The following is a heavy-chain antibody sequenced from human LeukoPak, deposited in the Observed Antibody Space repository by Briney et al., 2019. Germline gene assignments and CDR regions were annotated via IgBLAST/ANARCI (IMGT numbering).Heavy chain of an antibody. J-gene: IGHJ5*02. CDR3: ATTPPRRITIRFDP. D-gene: IGHD3-10*01. CDR2: ISGSGGST. CDR1: GFTFDDYA. Sequence: GGSLRLSCAASGFTFDDYAMSWVRQAPGKGLEWVSAISGSGGSTYYADSVKGRFTISRDNSKNTLYLQMNSLRAEDTAVYYCATTPPRRITIRFDPWGQGTLVTVSS. V-gene: IGHV3-23*01.